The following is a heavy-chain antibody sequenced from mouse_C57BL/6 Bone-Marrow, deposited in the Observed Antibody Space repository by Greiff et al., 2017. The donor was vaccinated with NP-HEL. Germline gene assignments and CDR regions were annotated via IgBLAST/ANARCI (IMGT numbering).Heavy chain of an antibody. D-gene: IGHD2-3*01. CDR3: ARKGDGAEDYFDD. J-gene: IGHJ2*01. CDR2: IYPGDGDT. CDR1: GYAFSGYW. Sequence: VQLQQSGAELVKPGASVKISCKASGYAFSGYWMNWVKQRPGKGLEWIGQIYPGDGDTNYNGKFKGKATLTADKSSSTAYMQLSSLNSEDSAVYCGARKGDGAEDYFDDWGKGTTLTVSS. V-gene: IGHV1-80*01.